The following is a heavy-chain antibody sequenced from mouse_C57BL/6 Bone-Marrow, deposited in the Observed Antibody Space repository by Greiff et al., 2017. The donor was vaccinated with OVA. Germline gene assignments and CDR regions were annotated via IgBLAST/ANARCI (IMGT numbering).Heavy chain of an antibody. V-gene: IGHV5-4*03. CDR1: GFTFSSYA. D-gene: IGHD2-4*01. J-gene: IGHJ3*01. CDR2: ISDSGSNT. CDR3: ARGAIYYDYGGWFAY. Sequence: DVMLVESGGGLVKPGGSLKLSCAASGFTFSSYAMSWVRQTPEKRLEWVATISDSGSNTYFPDNFKGRCTIARENAKNNMYLQMSHLNSEDTAMYYGARGAIYYDYGGWFAYWGQGTLVTVSA.